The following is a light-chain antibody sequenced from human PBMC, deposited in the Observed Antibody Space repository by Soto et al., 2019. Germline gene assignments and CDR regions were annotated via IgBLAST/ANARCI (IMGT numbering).Light chain of an antibody. V-gene: IGLV1-47*01. CDR1: SSNIGRNY. Sequence: QSVVTQPPSASGTPGQRVTISCSGSSSNIGRNYVYWYQQLPGTAPKLLIYRNNQRPPGVPDRFSGSKSGTSASLAISGLRSEDEADYYCATWDDSLSGHVVFGGGTKVTVL. J-gene: IGLJ2*01. CDR3: ATWDDSLSGHVV. CDR2: RNN.